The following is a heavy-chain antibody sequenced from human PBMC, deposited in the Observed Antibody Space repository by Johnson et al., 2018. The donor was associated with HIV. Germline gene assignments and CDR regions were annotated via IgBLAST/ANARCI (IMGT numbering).Heavy chain of an antibody. J-gene: IGHJ3*02. Sequence: EVQLVESGGGVVRPGGSLRLSCAASGFTFDDYGMSWVRQAPGKGLEWVSGINWNGGSTGSADSVKGRFTISRDNSKNTVDLHMNSLRAEDTAVYYCAKAEGATSAFDIWGQGTMVTVSS. CDR1: GFTFDDYG. CDR2: INWNGGST. CDR3: AKAEGATSAFDI. D-gene: IGHD1-26*01. V-gene: IGHV3-20*04.